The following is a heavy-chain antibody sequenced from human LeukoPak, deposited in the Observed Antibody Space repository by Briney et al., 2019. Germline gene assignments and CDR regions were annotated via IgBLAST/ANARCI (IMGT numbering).Heavy chain of an antibody. CDR3: AKEWEDIVLMVYAIDGGGPFDY. CDR1: GFTFSSYG. J-gene: IGHJ4*02. V-gene: IGHV3-30*18. CDR2: ISYDGSNK. D-gene: IGHD2-8*01. Sequence: SGRSLRLSCAASGFTFSSYGMHWVRQAPGKGLEWVAVISYDGSNKYYADSVKGRFTISRDNSKNTLYLQMNSLRAEDTAVYYCAKEWEDIVLMVYAIDGGGPFDYWGQETLVTVSS.